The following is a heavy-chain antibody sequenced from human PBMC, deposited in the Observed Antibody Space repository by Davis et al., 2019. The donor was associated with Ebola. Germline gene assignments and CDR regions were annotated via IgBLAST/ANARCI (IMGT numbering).Heavy chain of an antibody. CDR1: GFTFSSYY. CDR3: AKDISLAAAGTTYYFDY. V-gene: IGHV3-21*04. J-gene: IGHJ4*02. Sequence: GGSLRLSCAASGFTFSSYYMNWVRQAPGKGLEWVSSISSSSNYIYYADSMKGRFTISRDNARNTLYLQMNSLRAEDTALYYCAKDISLAAAGTTYYFDYWGQGTLVTVSS. D-gene: IGHD6-13*01. CDR2: ISSSSNYI.